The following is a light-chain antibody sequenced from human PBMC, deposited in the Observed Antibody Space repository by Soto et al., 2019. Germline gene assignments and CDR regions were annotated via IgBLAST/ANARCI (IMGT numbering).Light chain of an antibody. V-gene: IGLV2-14*01. CDR2: EVS. CDR1: SSDVGGYNY. CDR3: SSYTSSSTLHV. J-gene: IGLJ1*01. Sequence: QSALTQPASVSGSPGQSITISCTGTSSDVGGYNYVSWYQQHPGKAPKLIIYEVSNRPSGVSNRFSGSKSGNTASLTISGLQAEDEADYYCSSYTSSSTLHVFGTGTKLTVL.